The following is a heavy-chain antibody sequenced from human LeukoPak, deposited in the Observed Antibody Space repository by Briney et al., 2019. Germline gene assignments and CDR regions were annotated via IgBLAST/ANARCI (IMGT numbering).Heavy chain of an antibody. CDR3: AREGVLTTYFQGDY. J-gene: IGHJ4*02. V-gene: IGHV3-48*02. CDR1: GFTFSSYS. Sequence: GGSLRLSCAASGFTFSSYSMNWVRQAPGKRLEWVSYISSSSSTIYYADSVKGRFTISRDNAKNSLYLQMNSLRDEDTAVYYCAREGVLTTYFQGDYWGQGTLVTVSS. CDR2: ISSSSSTI. D-gene: IGHD4-17*01.